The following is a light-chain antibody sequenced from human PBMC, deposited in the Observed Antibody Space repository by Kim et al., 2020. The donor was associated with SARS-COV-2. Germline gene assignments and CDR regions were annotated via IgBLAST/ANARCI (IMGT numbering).Light chain of an antibody. V-gene: IGLV3-21*04. J-gene: IGLJ2*01. CDR2: YDS. CDR1: NIGSKS. CDR3: QVWDSSSDHLV. Sequence: APGMTGRITCGGNNIGSKSVHWYQQQPGQAPVLVIYYDSDRPSGIPERFSGSNSGNTATLTISRVEAGDEADYYCQVWDSSSDHLVFGGGTKLTVL.